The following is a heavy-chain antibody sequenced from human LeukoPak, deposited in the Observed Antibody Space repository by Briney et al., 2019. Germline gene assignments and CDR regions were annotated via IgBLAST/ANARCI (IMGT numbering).Heavy chain of an antibody. CDR3: ARDDYYGSGSYWGAFDI. V-gene: IGHV3-9*01. D-gene: IGHD3-10*01. Sequence: GGSLRLSCAASGFTFDDYAMHWVRQAPGKGLEWVSGISWNSGFIGYADSVKGRFTISRDNAKNSLYLQMNSLRAEDTAMYYCARDDYYGSGSYWGAFDIWGQGTMVTVSS. CDR2: ISWNSGFI. J-gene: IGHJ3*02. CDR1: GFTFDDYA.